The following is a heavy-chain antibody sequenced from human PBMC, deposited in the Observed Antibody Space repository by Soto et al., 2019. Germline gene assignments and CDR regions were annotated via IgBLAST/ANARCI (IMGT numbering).Heavy chain of an antibody. CDR3: ARVSSATDAFDI. V-gene: IGHV3-13*01. CDR1: GFTFSSYD. CDR2: IGTAGDT. J-gene: IGHJ3*02. Sequence: GGSLRLSCAASGFTFSSYDMHWVRQATGKGLEWVSAIGTAGDTYYPGSVKGRFTISRENAKNSLYLQMNSLRAGDTAVYYCARVSSATDAFDIWGQGTMVTVSS.